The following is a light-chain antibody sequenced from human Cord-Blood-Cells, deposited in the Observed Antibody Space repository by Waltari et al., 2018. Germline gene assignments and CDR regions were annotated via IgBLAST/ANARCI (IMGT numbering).Light chain of an antibody. CDR1: SSDVGGYNY. V-gene: IGLV2-14*01. Sequence: QSALTQPASVSGAPGQSITISCTGTSSDVGGYNYVSWYQQHPGKAPKLMIYDVSKRPSGVSSRFSGSESGNTPSLTISGLQAEDEADYYCSSYTSSSTWVFGGGTKLTVL. J-gene: IGLJ3*02. CDR3: SSYTSSSTWV. CDR2: DVS.